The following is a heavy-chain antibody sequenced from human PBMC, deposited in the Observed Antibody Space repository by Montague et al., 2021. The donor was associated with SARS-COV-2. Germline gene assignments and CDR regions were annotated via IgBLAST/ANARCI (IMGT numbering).Heavy chain of an antibody. Sequence: CAISGDSVSSKRAAWNRIRQSPSRGLEWLGRTYYRSKWYTDYAVSVRSRITVNSDTSKNQVSLHLTSVTPDDAAVYFCARDLGISLSTGRVDAFDVWGQGTMVTVSS. V-gene: IGHV6-1*01. CDR3: ARDLGISLSTGRVDAFDV. CDR1: GDSVSSKRAA. J-gene: IGHJ3*01. D-gene: IGHD5/OR15-5a*01. CDR2: TYYRSKWYT.